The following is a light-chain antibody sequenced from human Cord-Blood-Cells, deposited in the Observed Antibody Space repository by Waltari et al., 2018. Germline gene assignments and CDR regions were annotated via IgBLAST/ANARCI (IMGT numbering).Light chain of an antibody. Sequence: QSALTQPSSLSGSPGQSITISCTGTSSIVGSYNLVSWYQQHPRKAPKLMLYEGSKRPSGVSNRFSGSKSGNTASLTISGLQAEDEADYYCCSYAGSSTWVFGGGTKLTVL. CDR2: EGS. J-gene: IGLJ3*02. CDR3: CSYAGSSTWV. V-gene: IGLV2-23*01. CDR1: SSIVGSYNL.